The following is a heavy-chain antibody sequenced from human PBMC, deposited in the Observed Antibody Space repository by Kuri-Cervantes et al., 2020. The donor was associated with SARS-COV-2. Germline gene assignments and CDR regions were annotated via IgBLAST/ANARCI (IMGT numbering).Heavy chain of an antibody. V-gene: IGHV4-39*01. CDR2: IYHSGST. Sequence: GSLRLSCTVSGGSISSSSYYWGWIRQPPGKGLEWIGSIYHSGSTYYNPSLKSRVTISVDTSKNQFSPKLSSVTAADTAVYYCARHEPSTVTTLFDYWGQGTPVTVSS. CDR1: GGSISSSSYY. D-gene: IGHD4-11*01. J-gene: IGHJ4*02. CDR3: ARHEPSTVTTLFDY.